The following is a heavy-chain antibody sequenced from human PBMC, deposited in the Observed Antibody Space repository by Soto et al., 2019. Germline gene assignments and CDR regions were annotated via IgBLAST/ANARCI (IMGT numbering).Heavy chain of an antibody. D-gene: IGHD5-12*01. CDR2: IKSKTDGGTT. CDR3: TTGLMGHIVATIPDDY. V-gene: IGHV3-15*01. Sequence: GGSLRLSCAASGFTFSSAWMSWVRQAPGKGLEWVGRIKSKTDGGTTDYAAPVKGRFTISRDDSKNTLYLQMNSLKTEDTAVYYCTTGLMGHIVATIPDDYWGQGTLVTVSS. CDR1: GFTFSSAW. J-gene: IGHJ4*02.